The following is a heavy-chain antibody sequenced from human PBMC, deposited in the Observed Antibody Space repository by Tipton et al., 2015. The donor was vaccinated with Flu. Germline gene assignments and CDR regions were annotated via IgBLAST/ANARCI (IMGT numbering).Heavy chain of an antibody. CDR2: IQYDESNK. V-gene: IGHV3-30*02. CDR1: GFTFSNYD. CDR3: TKEGRYCSGRSCYSDFDS. D-gene: IGHD2-15*01. J-gene: IGHJ4*02. Sequence: SGFTFSNYDMHWVRQAPGKGLEWVAFIQYDESNKYYADSVKGRFTISRDNSKNMLYLQMNSLRTEDTAVYYCTKEGRYCSGRSCYSDFDSWGQGTLVTVSS.